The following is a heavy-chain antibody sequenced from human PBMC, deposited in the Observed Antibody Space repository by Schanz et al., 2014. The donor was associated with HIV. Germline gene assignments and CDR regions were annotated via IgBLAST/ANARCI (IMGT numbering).Heavy chain of an antibody. CDR2: ISYDGNDK. CDR3: AKMEMAIVRWYYGMDV. J-gene: IGHJ6*02. Sequence: QVQLVESGGGVVQPGRSLRLSCAASGFTFSSYALHWVRQAPGKGLEWVALISYDGNDKYYADSVKGRFTISRDNSKNTLYLEMNSLRAEDTAVYYCAKMEMAIVRWYYGMDVWGQGTTVTVSS. V-gene: IGHV3-30*18. CDR1: GFTFSSYA. D-gene: IGHD3-16*02.